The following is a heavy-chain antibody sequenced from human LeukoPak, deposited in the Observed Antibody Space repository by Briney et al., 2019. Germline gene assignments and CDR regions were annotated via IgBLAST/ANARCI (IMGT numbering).Heavy chain of an antibody. CDR3: ASEFFPATTVPRDY. Sequence: PGGSLRLSCAASGFTFSSYSMNWVRQAPGKGLEWVASISSSSGHIHYVDSVKGRFTISRDNARKSLYLQMNTLRAEDTAVYYCASEFFPATTVPRDYWGQGTLVVIVSS. V-gene: IGHV3-21*01. CDR1: GFTFSSYS. J-gene: IGHJ4*02. D-gene: IGHD4-11*01. CDR2: ISSSSGHI.